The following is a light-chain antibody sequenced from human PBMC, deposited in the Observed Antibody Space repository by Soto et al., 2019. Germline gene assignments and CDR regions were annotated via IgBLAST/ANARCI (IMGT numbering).Light chain of an antibody. J-gene: IGKJ1*01. V-gene: IGKV3-20*01. CDR3: QQYGSSWT. Sequence: EIVLTQSPGTLSLSPGERATLSCRASQSVSSSYLAWYQQKPGQAPRLLIYGAASRATGIADRVSGSASGTDFTLTISRLEPDDFAVYYCQQYGSSWTFGQGTKV. CDR1: QSVSSSY. CDR2: GAA.